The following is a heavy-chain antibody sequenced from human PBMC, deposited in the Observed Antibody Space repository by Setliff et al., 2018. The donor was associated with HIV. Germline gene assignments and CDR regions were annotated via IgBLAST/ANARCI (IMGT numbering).Heavy chain of an antibody. Sequence: ASVKVSCKASGYTSNNYGISWVRQAPGQGLEWVGWISYNSGNTHYSQRLQDRGTMTIDTPTATVYMELTSLGSDDTAVYYCASQTGGRRAFEIWGQGTVVTVSS. CDR1: GYTSNNYG. J-gene: IGHJ3*02. D-gene: IGHD3-16*01. CDR3: ASQTGGRRAFEI. CDR2: ISYNSGNT. V-gene: IGHV1-18*01.